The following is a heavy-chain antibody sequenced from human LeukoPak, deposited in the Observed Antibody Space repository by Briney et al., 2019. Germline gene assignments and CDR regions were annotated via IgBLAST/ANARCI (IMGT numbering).Heavy chain of an antibody. CDR2: ISSPGSTT. J-gene: IGHJ2*01. Sequence: PGGSLKLSCAAPGFSFSDYYMSWIRQAPGKGLEWVSWVSFISSPGSTTYYADSVKGRFTISRDNAKNSLYLQMNSLSAGDTAVYYCARGGGYDSGYPRYFDLWGRGTLVTVSS. CDR1: GFSFSDYY. CDR3: ARGGGYDSGYPRYFDL. D-gene: IGHD3-9*01. V-gene: IGHV3-11*01.